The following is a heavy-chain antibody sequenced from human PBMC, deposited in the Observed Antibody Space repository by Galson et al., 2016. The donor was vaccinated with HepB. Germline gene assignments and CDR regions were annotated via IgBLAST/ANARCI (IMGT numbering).Heavy chain of an antibody. CDR3: ARESVAAHFDY. Sequence: SETLSLTCTVSGGSISSYYWSWIRQPPGKGLEWIGYIYYSGSTNYNPSLKSRVTISVDTSKYQFSLKLSSVTAADTAVYYCARESVAAHFDYWGQGTLVTVSS. CDR1: GGSISSYY. CDR2: IYYSGST. J-gene: IGHJ4*02. D-gene: IGHD2-15*01. V-gene: IGHV4-59*01.